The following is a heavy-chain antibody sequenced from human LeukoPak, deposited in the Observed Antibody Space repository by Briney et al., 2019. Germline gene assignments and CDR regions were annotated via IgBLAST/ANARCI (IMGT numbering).Heavy chain of an antibody. V-gene: IGHV4-59*01. CDR1: GGSISSYY. Sequence: PSETLSLTCTVSGGSISSYYWNWIRQPPGKGLEWIGYIYHSGSTTNYNPSLKSRATITVDTSKDQFSLKLNYVTAADTAVYYCARDEDNSGSYYYYMDVWGKGTTVTVSS. CDR2: IYHSGSTT. D-gene: IGHD3-22*01. J-gene: IGHJ6*03. CDR3: ARDEDNSGSYYYYMDV.